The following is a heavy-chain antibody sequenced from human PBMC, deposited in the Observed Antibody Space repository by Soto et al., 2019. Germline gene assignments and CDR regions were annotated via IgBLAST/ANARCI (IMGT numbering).Heavy chain of an antibody. CDR3: TTDGGDLGGMDV. D-gene: IGHD2-21*01. Sequence: GGSLRLSCAASGFSFSSAWMSWVRQTPEKGLEWVGRIKSKSDGGTTDYAAPVKGRFTISRDDSKNTLYLQMNSLKTEDTAVYYCTTDGGDLGGMDVWGQGTTVTVSS. J-gene: IGHJ6*02. CDR1: GFSFSSAW. V-gene: IGHV3-15*01. CDR2: IKSKSDGGTT.